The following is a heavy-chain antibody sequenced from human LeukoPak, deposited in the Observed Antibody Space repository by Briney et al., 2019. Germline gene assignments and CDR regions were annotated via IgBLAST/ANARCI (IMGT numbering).Heavy chain of an antibody. J-gene: IGHJ6*03. Sequence: ASVKVSCKASGYTFTGYYMHWVRQAPGQGLEWMGWINPNSGGTNYAQKFQGRVTMTRDTSISTAYMELSRLRSEDMAVYYCARARYETRIWPKSRYDYYHYMDVWGKGTTVTVSS. V-gene: IGHV1-2*02. CDR1: GYTFTGYY. CDR3: ARARYETRIWPKSRYDYYHYMDV. CDR2: INPNSGGT. D-gene: IGHD3-3*01.